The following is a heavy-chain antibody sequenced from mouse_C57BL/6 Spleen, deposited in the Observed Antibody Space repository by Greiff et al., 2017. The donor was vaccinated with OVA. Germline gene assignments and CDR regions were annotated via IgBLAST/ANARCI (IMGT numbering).Heavy chain of an antibody. CDR2: IDPSDSET. CDR1: GYTFTSYW. Sequence: VQLQQPGAELVRPGSLVKLSCKASGYTFTSYWMHWVKQRPIQGLEWIGNIDPSDSETHYNQKFKDKATLTVDKSSSTAYMQLSSLTSEDSAVYYCARAGYYSHYFDYWGQGTTLTVSS. J-gene: IGHJ2*01. V-gene: IGHV1-52*01. D-gene: IGHD1-1*01. CDR3: ARAGYYSHYFDY.